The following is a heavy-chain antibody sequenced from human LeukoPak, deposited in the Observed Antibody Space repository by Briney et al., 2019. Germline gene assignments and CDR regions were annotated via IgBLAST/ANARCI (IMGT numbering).Heavy chain of an antibody. CDR2: ISNSGGTI. Sequence: PGGSLRLSCAASGFTFSDYYMSWIRQAPGKGLEWISYISNSGGTISYADSVKGRFTISRDNAKNSLDLQINSLRVEDTGVYYCARDRQPSRYNDMNVWGQGTTVTVSS. CDR1: GFTFSDYY. J-gene: IGHJ6*02. CDR3: ARDRQPSRYNDMNV. V-gene: IGHV3-11*01. D-gene: IGHD2-2*02.